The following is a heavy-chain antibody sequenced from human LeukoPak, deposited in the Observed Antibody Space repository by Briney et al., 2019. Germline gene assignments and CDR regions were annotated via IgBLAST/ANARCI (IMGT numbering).Heavy chain of an antibody. V-gene: IGHV3-48*04. CDR1: GFTFSAYA. CDR2: ITTGGSSI. D-gene: IGHD5-18*01. Sequence: GGSLRLSCAGSGFTFSAYAMAWVRQVSGKGLECVSHITTGGSSIFYADSVKGRFTISRDNAKNSLYLQMNSLRVEDAAVYYCARGYSYGYDYWGQGTPVTVSS. CDR3: ARGYSYGYDY. J-gene: IGHJ4*02.